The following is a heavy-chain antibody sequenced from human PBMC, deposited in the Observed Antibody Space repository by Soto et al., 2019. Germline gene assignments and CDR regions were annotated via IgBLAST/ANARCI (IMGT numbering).Heavy chain of an antibody. D-gene: IGHD1-20*01. CDR2: ISHSGST. CDR1: GGSINSDY. J-gene: IGHJ4*02. Sequence: SETLSLTCTVSGGSINSDYWSWIRQPPGKGLEWIGYISHSGSTNYSPSLKSRITISADTSRNQVSLKLTSVSAADTAVYYCARDYNYYFDPWGQGTLVTVSS. V-gene: IGHV4-59*01. CDR3: ARDYNYYFDP.